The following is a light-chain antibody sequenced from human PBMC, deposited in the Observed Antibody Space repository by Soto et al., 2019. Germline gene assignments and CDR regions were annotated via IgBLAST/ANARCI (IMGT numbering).Light chain of an antibody. CDR3: AAWDDSLSGSFV. CDR2: RDN. J-gene: IGLJ1*01. Sequence: QSVLTQPPSASGTPGQRVTMSCSGSSSNIGSNYVYWYQQLPGTAPKLLIYRDNQRPSGVPDRFSGSKSGTSASRAISGLRSEDEADYHCAAWDDSLSGSFVSGTGTKVNVL. CDR1: SSNIGSNY. V-gene: IGLV1-47*01.